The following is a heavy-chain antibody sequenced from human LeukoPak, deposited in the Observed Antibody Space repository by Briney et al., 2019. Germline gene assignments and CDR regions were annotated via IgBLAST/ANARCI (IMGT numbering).Heavy chain of an antibody. CDR1: GYTFTSYG. CDR3: ARGPEGRWELLGRLDY. D-gene: IGHD1-26*01. CDR2: ISAYNGNT. Sequence: ASVKVSCKASGYTFTSYGISWVRQAPGQGLEWMGWISAYNGNTNYAQKFQGRVTITRDTSASTAYMELSSLRSEDTAVYYCARGPEGRWELLGRLDYWGQGTLVTVSS. J-gene: IGHJ4*02. V-gene: IGHV1-18*01.